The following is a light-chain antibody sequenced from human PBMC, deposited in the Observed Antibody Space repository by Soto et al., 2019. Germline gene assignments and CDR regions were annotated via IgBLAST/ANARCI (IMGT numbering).Light chain of an antibody. Sequence: QAVVTQPPSVSAAPGQRVTISCSGRTSNIGNNDVSWYQQVPGTAPKLLIYGNSQRPSGIPDRFSGSKSGTSATLGITGLQTGDEADYYCGTWDSSLNTVLFGGGTKVTVL. V-gene: IGLV1-51*01. CDR2: GNS. CDR3: GTWDSSLNTVL. J-gene: IGLJ2*01. CDR1: TSNIGNND.